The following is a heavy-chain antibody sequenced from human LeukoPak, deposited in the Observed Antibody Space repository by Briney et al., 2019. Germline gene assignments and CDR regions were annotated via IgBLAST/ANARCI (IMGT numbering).Heavy chain of an antibody. J-gene: IGHJ4*02. CDR1: GYTFTGYY. Sequence: ASVKVSCKASGYTFTGYYMHWVRQAPGQGLEWMGWVNPNSGGTNYAQKFQGWVTMTRDTSISTAYMELSRLRSDDTAVYYCAPAAAGTFYFDYWGQGTLVTVSS. CDR3: APAAAGTFYFDY. D-gene: IGHD6-13*01. CDR2: VNPNSGGT. V-gene: IGHV1-2*04.